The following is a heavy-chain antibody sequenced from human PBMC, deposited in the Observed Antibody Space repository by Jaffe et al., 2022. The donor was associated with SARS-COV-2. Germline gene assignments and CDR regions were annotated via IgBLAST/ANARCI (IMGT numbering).Heavy chain of an antibody. CDR3: ARVRVIFGVVIGRDYGMDV. CDR2: INHSGST. J-gene: IGHJ6*02. Sequence: QVQLQQWGAGLLKPSETLSLTCAVYGGSFSGYYWSWIRQPPGKGLEWIGEINHSGSTNYNPSLKSRVTISVDTSKNQFSLKLSSVTAADTAVYYCARVRVIFGVVIGRDYGMDVWGQGTTVTVSS. CDR1: GGSFSGYY. D-gene: IGHD3-3*01. V-gene: IGHV4-34*01.